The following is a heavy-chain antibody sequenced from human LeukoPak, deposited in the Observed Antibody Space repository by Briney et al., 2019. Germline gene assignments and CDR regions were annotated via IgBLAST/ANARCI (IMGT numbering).Heavy chain of an antibody. CDR1: GYTFTGYY. V-gene: IGHV1-2*06. Sequence: ASVKVSCKASGYTFTGYYMHWLRQAPGQGLEWMGRIDPNSGGTNYVQKFQGRVTMTRDTSISTAYMELSRLRSDDTAVYYCARVGSSSWYSFDYWGQGTLATVSS. CDR2: IDPNSGGT. J-gene: IGHJ4*02. CDR3: ARVGSSSWYSFDY. D-gene: IGHD6-13*01.